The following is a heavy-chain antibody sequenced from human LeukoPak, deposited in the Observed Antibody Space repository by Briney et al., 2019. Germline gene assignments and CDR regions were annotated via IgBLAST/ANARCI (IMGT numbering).Heavy chain of an antibody. CDR2: SIPIFGTA. CDR3: ASAYRSGLGEFDY. CDR1: VCTFTSYA. V-gene: IGHV1-69*06. D-gene: IGHD6-19*01. J-gene: IGHJ4*02. Sequence: SLKVCCKASVCTFTSYAISWVRQARGQGREWMGGSIPIFGTANYAQKLKGRVTITEDKSTSTAYMELSSLSSEDTAVYYCASAYRSGLGEFDYWGQGTLVTVSS.